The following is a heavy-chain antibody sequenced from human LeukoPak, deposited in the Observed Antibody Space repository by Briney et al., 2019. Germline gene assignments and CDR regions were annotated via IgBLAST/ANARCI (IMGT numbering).Heavy chain of an antibody. J-gene: IGHJ4*02. CDR1: GASISSTSYY. CDR2: ISYSGSSGST. Sequence: PSETLSLTCTVSGASISSTSYYWGWIRQPPGKGLEWIGTISYSGSSGSTPYNPSLKSRVTISVDTSKDQFSLKLSSVTAADTAMYYCARPVSGSYSDYWGQGTLVTVSS. V-gene: IGHV4-39*01. CDR3: ARPVSGSYSDY. D-gene: IGHD1-26*01.